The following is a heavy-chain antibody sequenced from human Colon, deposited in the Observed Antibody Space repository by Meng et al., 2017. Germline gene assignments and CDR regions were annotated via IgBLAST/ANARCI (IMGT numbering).Heavy chain of an antibody. CDR2: ISIGGGTI. CDR1: GFIFGDYE. D-gene: IGHD2-21*02. J-gene: IGHJ4*02. Sequence: GGSLRLSGVASGFIFGDYEMNWVRQAPGKGLEWVSYISIGGGTIYYADSVKGRFTISRDNGRNSLYLQMNSLRAEDTAIYYCARDPGASCCGGDCLDYWGRGSLVTVSS. CDR3: ARDPGASCCGGDCLDY. V-gene: IGHV3-48*03.